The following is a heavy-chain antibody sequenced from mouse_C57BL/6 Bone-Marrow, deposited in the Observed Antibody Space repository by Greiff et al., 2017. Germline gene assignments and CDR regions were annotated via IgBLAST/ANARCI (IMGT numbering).Heavy chain of an antibody. CDR3: TSWDYRFDY. CDR1: GFNIKDDY. CDR2: IVPENGDT. Sequence: EVQLQQSGAELVRPGASVKLSCTASGFNIKDDYMHWVKQRPEQGLEWIGWIVPENGDTEYASKFLGKATITAYTSSNTSYRQLSSLTSEDTAVYYVTSWDYRFDYWGQGTTLTGSS. J-gene: IGHJ2*01. D-gene: IGHD2-14*01. V-gene: IGHV14-4*01.